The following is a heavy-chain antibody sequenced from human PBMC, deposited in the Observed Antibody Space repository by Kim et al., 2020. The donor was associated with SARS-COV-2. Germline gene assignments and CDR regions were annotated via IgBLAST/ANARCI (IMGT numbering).Heavy chain of an antibody. D-gene: IGHD3-10*01. J-gene: IGHJ6*02. Sequence: GGSLRLSCAASGFTFSDYYMSWIRQAPGKGLEWVSYISSSGSTIYYADSVKGRFTISRDNAKNSLYLQMNSLRAEDTAVYYCARDPRPLGYGSGSYYYYYGMDVWGQGTTVTVSS. CDR2: ISSSGSTI. V-gene: IGHV3-11*01. CDR3: ARDPRPLGYGSGSYYYYYGMDV. CDR1: GFTFSDYY.